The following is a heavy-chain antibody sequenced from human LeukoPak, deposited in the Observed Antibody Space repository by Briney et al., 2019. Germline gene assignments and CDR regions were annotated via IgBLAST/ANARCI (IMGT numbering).Heavy chain of an antibody. CDR3: ASYPRYVSSPPFDY. CDR2: INPNTGDR. D-gene: IGHD2-15*01. Sequence: ASVKVSCKASGYTFTAYYMHWVRQPPGQGFEWMGWINPNTGDRNYAQKFQGRVTMTRDTTISTAYMELSRLTSDDTAVYYCASYPRYVSSPPFDYWGQGTLVTVSS. V-gene: IGHV1-2*02. J-gene: IGHJ4*02. CDR1: GYTFTAYY.